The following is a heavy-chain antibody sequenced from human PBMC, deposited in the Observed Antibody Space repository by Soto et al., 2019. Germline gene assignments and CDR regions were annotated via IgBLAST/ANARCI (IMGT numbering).Heavy chain of an antibody. J-gene: IGHJ4*02. D-gene: IGHD6-19*01. Sequence: GGSLRLSCAASGFTFSESAMSWVRQAPAKGLEWVSSISGRGDYTYYADPVKGRFTISRDSSKNTLYLQMHSLKGEDTAVYFCAKDPTGYSSASGSDYWGQGTQVTVSS. CDR2: ISGRGDYT. CDR3: AKDPTGYSSASGSDY. CDR1: GFTFSESA. V-gene: IGHV3-23*01.